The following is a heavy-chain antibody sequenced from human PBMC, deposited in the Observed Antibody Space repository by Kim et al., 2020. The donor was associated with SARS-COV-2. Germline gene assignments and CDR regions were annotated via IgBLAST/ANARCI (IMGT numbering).Heavy chain of an antibody. D-gene: IGHD3-22*01. Sequence: ASVKVSCKASGYTFTSYGISWVRQAPGQGLEWMGWISAYNGNTNYAQKLQGRVTMTTDTSTSTAYMELRSLRSDDTAVYYCARDMKEGLTYYYDSSGLRSHFDYWGQGTLVTVSS. J-gene: IGHJ4*02. CDR2: ISAYNGNT. CDR1: GYTFTSYG. V-gene: IGHV1-18*01. CDR3: ARDMKEGLTYYYDSSGLRSHFDY.